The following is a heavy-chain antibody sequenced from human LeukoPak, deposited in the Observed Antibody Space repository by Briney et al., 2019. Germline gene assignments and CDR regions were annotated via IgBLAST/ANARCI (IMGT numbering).Heavy chain of an antibody. CDR3: ASGTYYDFWSGYPRGYYFDY. CDR1: GGSISSYY. Sequence: PSETLSLTCTVSGGSISSYYWSWIRQPPGKGLEWIGYIYYSGSTNYNPSLKSRVTISVDTSKNQFSLKLSSVTAADTAVYYCASGTYYDFWSGYPRGYYFDYWGQGTLVTVSS. J-gene: IGHJ4*02. D-gene: IGHD3-3*01. CDR2: IYYSGST. V-gene: IGHV4-59*01.